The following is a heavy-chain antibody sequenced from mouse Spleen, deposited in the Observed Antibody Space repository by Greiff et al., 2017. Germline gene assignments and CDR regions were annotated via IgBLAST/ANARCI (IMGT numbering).Heavy chain of an antibody. Sequence: EVHLVESGPELVKPGDSVKISCKASGYSFTGYFMNWVMQSHGKSLEWIGRINPYNGDTFYNQKFKGKATLTVDKSSSTAHMELRSLTSEDSAVYYCARWDGNYAFFAYWGQGTLVTVSA. CDR2: INPYNGDT. J-gene: IGHJ3*01. CDR3: ARWDGNYAFFAY. V-gene: IGHV1-20*01. D-gene: IGHD2-1*01. CDR1: GYSFTGYF.